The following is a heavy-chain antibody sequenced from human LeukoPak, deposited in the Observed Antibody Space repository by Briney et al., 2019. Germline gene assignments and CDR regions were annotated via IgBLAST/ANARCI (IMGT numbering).Heavy chain of an antibody. CDR2: IRNDGNYK. V-gene: IGHV3-30*02. CDR3: ARDLHPRLAGFFDY. D-gene: IGHD3-3*02. Sequence: GGSLRLSCAASGFTLSSYGMHWVRQAPGKGLEWVALIRNDGNYKNYADSVKGRFTISRENSKNTLYLQMNSLRAEDTAVYYCARDLHPRLAGFFDYWGQGTLVTVSS. CDR1: GFTLSSYG. J-gene: IGHJ4*02.